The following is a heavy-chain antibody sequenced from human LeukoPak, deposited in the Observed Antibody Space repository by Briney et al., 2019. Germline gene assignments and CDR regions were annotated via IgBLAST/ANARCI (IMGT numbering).Heavy chain of an antibody. CDR1: GLTVSSDY. J-gene: IGHJ4*02. D-gene: IGHD4-17*01. V-gene: IGHV3-53*01. CDR2: FYIGGTT. Sequence: PGGSLRLSCAASGLTVSSDYMNSARQAPGKGLEWVSVFYIGGTTYYADSVKGRFTISRDTSKNTVYLQMNSLRAEDTAFYYCARARGDYHYFDYWGQGTLVTVSS. CDR3: ARARGDYHYFDY.